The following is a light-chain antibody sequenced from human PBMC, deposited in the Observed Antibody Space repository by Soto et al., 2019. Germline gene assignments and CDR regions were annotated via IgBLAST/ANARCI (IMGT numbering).Light chain of an antibody. Sequence: EIVLTQSPGTLSLSPGERATLSCRASQSVSSSYLAWYQQKPGQAPRLLIYGANYRATGISDRFSGGGSGTDFTLTISRLESDDFAVYYCQHRNNWPLTFGGGTKVEIK. CDR1: QSVSSSY. J-gene: IGKJ4*01. CDR3: QHRNNWPLT. CDR2: GAN. V-gene: IGKV3D-20*02.